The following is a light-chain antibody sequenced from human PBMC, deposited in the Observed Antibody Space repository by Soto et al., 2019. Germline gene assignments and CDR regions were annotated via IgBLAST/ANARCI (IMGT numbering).Light chain of an antibody. CDR3: QQYNDSFPYT. J-gene: IGKJ2*01. V-gene: IGKV1-5*03. CDR2: EAS. CDR1: QSISRW. Sequence: DIQMTQSPSTLSASVGDRVTITCRASQSISRWLAWYQQKPGTAPRLLIYEASTLESGVPSRFSGSRSGTEFTLTVSSLQPDDVATYYCQQYNDSFPYTFGQRTKLEIK.